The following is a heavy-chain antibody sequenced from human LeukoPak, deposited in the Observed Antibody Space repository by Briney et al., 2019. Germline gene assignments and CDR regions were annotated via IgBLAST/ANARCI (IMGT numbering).Heavy chain of an antibody. Sequence: PSETLSLTCAVYGGSFSGYYWSWIRQPPGKGLEWIGEINHSGSTDYNPSLKSRVTISVDTSKNQFSLKVSSVTAADTAVYYCARGVVATLYWGQGTLVTVSS. D-gene: IGHD5-12*01. CDR1: GGSFSGYY. CDR2: INHSGST. V-gene: IGHV4-34*01. CDR3: ARGVVATLY. J-gene: IGHJ4*02.